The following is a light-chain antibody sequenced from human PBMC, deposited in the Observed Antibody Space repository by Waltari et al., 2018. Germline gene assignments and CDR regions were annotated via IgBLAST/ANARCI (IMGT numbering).Light chain of an antibody. V-gene: IGLV2-14*03. CDR2: FVS. Sequence: QSALTQPASVSGSPGQSVTISCTGTSSDVGGYDYVSWYQQHPGKAPQLLISFVSDRPSGISHRFSGSKSGNTASLTISGLRAEDEAVYVCSSYSATNSLDYVFGTGTAVTVL. CDR3: SSYSATNSLDYV. J-gene: IGLJ1*01. CDR1: SSDVGGYDY.